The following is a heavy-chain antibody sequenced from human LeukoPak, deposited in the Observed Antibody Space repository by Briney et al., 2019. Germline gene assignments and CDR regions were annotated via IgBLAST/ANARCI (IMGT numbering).Heavy chain of an antibody. Sequence: PSETLSLTCAVYGGSFSGYYWSWIRQPPGKGLEWIGEINHSGSTNYNPSLKSRVTISVDTSKNQFSLKLSSVTAADTAVYYCARRSIAARLVDYWGQGTLVTVSS. CDR3: ARRSIAARLVDY. D-gene: IGHD6-6*01. CDR1: GGSFSGYY. J-gene: IGHJ4*02. V-gene: IGHV4-34*01. CDR2: INHSGST.